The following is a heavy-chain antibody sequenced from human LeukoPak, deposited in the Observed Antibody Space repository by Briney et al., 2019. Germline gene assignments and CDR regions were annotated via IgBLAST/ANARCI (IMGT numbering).Heavy chain of an antibody. D-gene: IGHD5-18*01. CDR1: GFTVSSNY. CDR3: ARRELLGYSYGLGAFNV. Sequence: GGSLRLSCAASGFTVSSNYMSWVRQAPGKGLEWVSVIYSGGSTYYADSVKGRFTISRDSSKNTLYLQMNSLRAEDTAVYYCARRELLGYSYGLGAFNVWGQGTMVTVSS. V-gene: IGHV3-66*04. J-gene: IGHJ3*01. CDR2: IYSGGST.